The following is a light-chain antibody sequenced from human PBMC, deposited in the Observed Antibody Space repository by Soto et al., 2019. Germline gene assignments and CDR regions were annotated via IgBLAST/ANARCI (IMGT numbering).Light chain of an antibody. J-gene: IGKJ2*01. Sequence: EIVMTQSPATLSVSPGERATLSCRASQTVSSNLAWYQQKPGQPPRLLVYGASTRATDIPARFSGSGSGTEVTLTISSLQSEDFAVYYCQQSNNWPYTFGQGTKLEIK. V-gene: IGKV3-15*01. CDR2: GAS. CDR3: QQSNNWPYT. CDR1: QTVSSN.